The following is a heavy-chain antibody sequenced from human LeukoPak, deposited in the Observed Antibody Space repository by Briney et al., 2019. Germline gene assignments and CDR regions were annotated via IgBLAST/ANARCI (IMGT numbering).Heavy chain of an antibody. CDR2: ISSSSSSYI. Sequence: GGSLRLSCAASGFTFSSCSMNWVRQAPGKGLEWVSSISSSSSSYIYYADSVKGRFTISRDNAKNSLYLQMNSLRAEDTAVYYCARDSDDVYYYGMDVWGQGTTVTVSS. CDR1: GFTFSSCS. V-gene: IGHV3-21*01. D-gene: IGHD1-1*01. J-gene: IGHJ6*02. CDR3: ARDSDDVYYYGMDV.